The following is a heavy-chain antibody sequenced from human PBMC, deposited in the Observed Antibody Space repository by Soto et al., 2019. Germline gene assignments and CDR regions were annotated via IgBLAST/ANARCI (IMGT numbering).Heavy chain of an antibody. D-gene: IGHD1-1*01. V-gene: IGHV4-61*01. Sequence: QVQLQESGPGLVKPSETLSLTCTVSGGSVSSGSYYWSWIRQPPGKGLEWIGYLYYSGSTNYNPSRKGRVTTAVDTSKNPLPLTLSSVPAADTAVYYCARGRGWQLERRRWFDPWGQGTLVPVSS. J-gene: IGHJ5*02. CDR3: ARGRGWQLERRRWFDP. CDR1: GGSVSSGSYY. CDR2: LYYSGST.